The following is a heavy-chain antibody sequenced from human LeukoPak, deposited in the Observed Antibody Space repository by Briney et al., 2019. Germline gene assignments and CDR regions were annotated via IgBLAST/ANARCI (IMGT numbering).Heavy chain of an antibody. V-gene: IGHV3-7*01. CDR2: IKQDGSEK. D-gene: IGHD6-6*01. CDR1: GFIFSNYW. CDR3: ARASSLAY. Sequence: GGSLRLSCAASGFIFSNYWMNWVRQAPGKGLEWVANIKQDGSEKYYVDSVKGRFTMSRDNAKNSLYLQMNSLRAEDTAVYYCARASSLAYWGQGTLVTVSS. J-gene: IGHJ4*02.